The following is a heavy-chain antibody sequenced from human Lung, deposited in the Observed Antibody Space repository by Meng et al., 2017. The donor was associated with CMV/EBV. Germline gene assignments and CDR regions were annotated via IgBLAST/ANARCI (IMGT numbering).Heavy chain of an antibody. J-gene: IGHJ6*02. CDR2: IKRKNDGGTT. D-gene: IGHD3-10*01. CDR3: TTSIRITMVRGVIFRDV. Sequence: SCSASGFTFSNAWMSWVRQAPGKGLEWVGRIKRKNDGGTTDYAAPVKGRFTISRDDSKNTLYLQMNSLKTEDTAVYYCTTSIRITMVRGVIFRDVWGQGPTVPVSS. CDR1: GFTFSNAW. V-gene: IGHV3-15*01.